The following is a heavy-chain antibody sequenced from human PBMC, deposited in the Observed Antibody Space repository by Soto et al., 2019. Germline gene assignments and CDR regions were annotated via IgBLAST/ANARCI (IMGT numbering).Heavy chain of an antibody. CDR3: ARRRYSIGWSTNWFDP. CDR1: GGYSGGYY. CDR2: INHSGST. J-gene: IGHJ5*02. V-gene: IGHV4-34*01. Sequence: SEILPLTCAVYGGYSGGYYWSWIRQPPGKGLEWIGEINHSGSTNYNPSLKSRVTISVDTSKNQFSLKLSSVTAADTAVYYCARRRYSIGWSTNWFDPGGQVTLVTVSS. D-gene: IGHD6-19*01.